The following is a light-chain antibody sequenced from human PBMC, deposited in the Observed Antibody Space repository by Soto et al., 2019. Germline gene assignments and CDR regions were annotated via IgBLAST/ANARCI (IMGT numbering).Light chain of an antibody. V-gene: IGKV1-5*01. J-gene: IGKJ1*01. Sequence: DIQMTQSPSTLSASVGDRVTITCRASQSVSRWLAWYQQKPGRAPNLLIYDGSSLESGVPSRFSGSGSGTEFTLTISSPQPDDFATYYCQQYKSYSPTTFGQGTKVDIK. CDR3: QQYKSYSPTT. CDR1: QSVSRW. CDR2: DGS.